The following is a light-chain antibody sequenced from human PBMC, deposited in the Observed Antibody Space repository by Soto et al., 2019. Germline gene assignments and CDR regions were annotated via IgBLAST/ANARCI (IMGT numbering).Light chain of an antibody. CDR3: QQYNNWPSWT. CDR1: QSVSSN. CDR2: GAS. J-gene: IGKJ1*01. Sequence: EIVMTQSPATLSVSPGERATLSCRASQSVSSNLAWYQQKPGQAPRLLIYGASTRATGIPARFSGSGSGTEFPLTISSLQSEDFAVYYCQQYNNWPSWTFGQGTKGEIK. V-gene: IGKV3-15*01.